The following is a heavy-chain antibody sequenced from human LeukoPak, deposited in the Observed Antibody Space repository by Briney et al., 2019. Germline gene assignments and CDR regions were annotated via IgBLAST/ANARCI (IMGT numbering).Heavy chain of an antibody. CDR1: GFSLSNAW. J-gene: IGHJ4*02. CDR2: IKRKTDGGKT. Sequence: GGSLRLSCAASGFSLSNAWMSWVRQAPGKGLEWIGHIKRKTDGGKTADAAALKDRITSSSDDYKQNLNLQINSLEHDDLALYYSTTDRDNYDSGGYYHGHWGEGTLVSVSS. D-gene: IGHD3-22*01. CDR3: TTDRDNYDSGGYYHGH. V-gene: IGHV3-15*01.